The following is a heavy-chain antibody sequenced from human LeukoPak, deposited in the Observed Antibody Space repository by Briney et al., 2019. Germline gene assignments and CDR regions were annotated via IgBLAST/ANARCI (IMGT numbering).Heavy chain of an antibody. Sequence: PGGSLRLSCAASGFTFSDHYMDWVRQAPGKGLEWVGRIKSKTDGGTTDYAAPVKGRFTISRDDSKNTLYLQMNSLKTEDTAVYYCTTDDAYCGGDCYSVDNYFDYWGQGTLVTVSS. D-gene: IGHD2-21*02. CDR2: IKSKTDGGTT. CDR1: GFTFSDHY. CDR3: TTDDAYCGGDCYSVDNYFDY. J-gene: IGHJ4*02. V-gene: IGHV3-15*01.